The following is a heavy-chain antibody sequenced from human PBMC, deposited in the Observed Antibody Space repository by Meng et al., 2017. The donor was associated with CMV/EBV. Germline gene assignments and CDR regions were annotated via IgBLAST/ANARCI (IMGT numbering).Heavy chain of an antibody. Sequence: GESLKLSCAASGFTFSDYYMSWSRQAPAKGLELVSYISSSGSTIYYADSVKGRFTISRDNAKNSLYLQMNSLSAEDTDVYYCARPVVEATHDAFDIWGQGTMVTVSS. CDR3: ARPVVEATHDAFDI. J-gene: IGHJ3*02. V-gene: IGHV3-11*01. CDR2: ISSSGSTI. CDR1: GFTFSDYY. D-gene: IGHD1-26*01.